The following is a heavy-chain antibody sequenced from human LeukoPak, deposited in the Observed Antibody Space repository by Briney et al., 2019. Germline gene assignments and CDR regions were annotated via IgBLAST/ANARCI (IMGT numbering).Heavy chain of an antibody. D-gene: IGHD2-2*01. Sequence: PGGSLRLSCAASGFTLRSYDMSWVRQAPGKGLEWVAATSGSGGNTYYADSVKGRFTISRDNSKNTLYLQMNSLRAEDTAVYYCARDGSIHIVVVPAAAFSGNWFDPWGQGTLVTVSS. J-gene: IGHJ5*02. CDR2: TSGSGGNT. CDR3: ARDGSIHIVVVPAAAFSGNWFDP. V-gene: IGHV3-23*01. CDR1: GFTLRSYD.